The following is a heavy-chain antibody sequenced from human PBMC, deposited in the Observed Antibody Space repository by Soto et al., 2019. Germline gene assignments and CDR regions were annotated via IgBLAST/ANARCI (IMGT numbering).Heavy chain of an antibody. D-gene: IGHD5-18*01. Sequence: PGESLKISCKGPGYTFTSNWITWVRQMPGKGLEWMGRIDPSDSSTNYSPSFQVHVTISTDKSITTAHLQWSSLQVSDTAMYYCAATGYTYGYHFDHWGQGTQVTVSS. V-gene: IGHV5-10-1*01. J-gene: IGHJ4*02. CDR3: AATGYTYGYHFDH. CDR2: IDPSDSST. CDR1: GYTFTSNW.